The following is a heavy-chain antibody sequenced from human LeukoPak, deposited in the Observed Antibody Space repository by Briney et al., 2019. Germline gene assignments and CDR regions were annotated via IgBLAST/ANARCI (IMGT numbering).Heavy chain of an antibody. J-gene: IGHJ4*02. CDR2: ISSSSSYR. CDR1: GFTFSRYS. CDR3: MSYAGRGDDY. Sequence: KPGGSLRLSCAASGFTFSRYSMNWVRQAPGKGLEWVSSISSSSSYRYYADSVKGRFTIPRDNAKNSLHLQMNSLRAEDTAVYYCMSYAGRGDDYWGRGTLVTVSS. V-gene: IGHV3-21*01. D-gene: IGHD3-16*01.